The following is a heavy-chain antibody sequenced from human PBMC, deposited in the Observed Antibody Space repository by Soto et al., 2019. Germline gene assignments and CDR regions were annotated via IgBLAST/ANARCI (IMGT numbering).Heavy chain of an antibody. CDR2: ISGSGGST. J-gene: IGHJ6*02. CDR3: AKDLSSEKFAYYYGMDV. Sequence: GGSLRLSCAASGFTFSSYAMSWVLQAPWKGLEWVSAISGSGGSTYYADSVKGRFTISRDNSKNTLYLQMNSLRAEDTAVYYCAKDLSSEKFAYYYGMDVWGPGTTVTVS. CDR1: GFTFSSYA. V-gene: IGHV3-23*01.